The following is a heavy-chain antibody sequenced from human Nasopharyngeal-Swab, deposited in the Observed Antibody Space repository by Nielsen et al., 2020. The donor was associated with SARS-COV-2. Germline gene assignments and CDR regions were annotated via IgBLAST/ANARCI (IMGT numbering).Heavy chain of an antibody. CDR3: ARDNRLQLWLRFYGLDV. CDR1: GITVSSNY. Sequence: GGSLRLSCAASGITVSSNYMTWVRQAPGKGLEWVSLIYSDGSTYYSDSVRGRFTISGDNSKNTLYLQMNYLRAEDTALYYCARDNRLQLWLRFYGLDVWGQGTTVTVSS. D-gene: IGHD5-18*01. J-gene: IGHJ6*02. V-gene: IGHV3-66*01. CDR2: IYSDGST.